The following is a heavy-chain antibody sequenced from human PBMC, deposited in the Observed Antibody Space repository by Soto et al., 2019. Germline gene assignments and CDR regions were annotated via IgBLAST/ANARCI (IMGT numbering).Heavy chain of an antibody. CDR2: ISSSSSYI. D-gene: IGHD3-10*01. J-gene: IGHJ4*02. CDR1: GFTFSSYS. Sequence: PGGSLRLSCAASGFTFSSYSMNWVRQAPGKGLEWVSSISSSSSYIYYADSVKGRFTISRDNAKNSLYLQMNSLRAEDTAVYYCESDGSTYYYGSRSHYRRESFDYWGQGNLVTVS. CDR3: ESDGSTYYYGSRSHYRRESFDY. V-gene: IGHV3-21*01.